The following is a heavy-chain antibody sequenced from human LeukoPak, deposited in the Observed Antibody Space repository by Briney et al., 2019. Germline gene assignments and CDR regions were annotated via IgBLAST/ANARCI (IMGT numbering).Heavy chain of an antibody. CDR3: ARYWAGVSSGYLDY. CDR2: IYSGGST. D-gene: IGHD3-22*01. V-gene: IGHV3-53*01. Sequence: PGGSLSLSCAASGFTVSSNYMSWVRHAPGKGLEWVSVIYSGGSTYYADSVKGRFTISRDNSKNTPYLQMNSLRAEDTAVYYCARYWAGVSSGYLDYWGQGTLVTVSS. CDR1: GFTVSSNY. J-gene: IGHJ4*02.